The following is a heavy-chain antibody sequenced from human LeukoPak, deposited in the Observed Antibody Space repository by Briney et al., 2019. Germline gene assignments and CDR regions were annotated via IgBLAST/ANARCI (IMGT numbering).Heavy chain of an antibody. Sequence: PSETLSLTCTVSGGSISSSSYYWGWIRQPPGKGLEWIGSIYYSGSTYYNPSLKSRLTISLDTSKNHFSLKLNSVTAADTAVYYCARAYAHHDASDVWGQGTMVTVSS. J-gene: IGHJ3*01. CDR3: ARAYAHHDASDV. CDR2: IYYSGST. CDR1: GGSISSSSYY. D-gene: IGHD3-16*01. V-gene: IGHV4-39*02.